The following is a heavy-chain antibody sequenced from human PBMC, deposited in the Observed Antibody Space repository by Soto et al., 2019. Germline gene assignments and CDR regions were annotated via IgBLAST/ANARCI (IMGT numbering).Heavy chain of an antibody. J-gene: IGHJ6*02. V-gene: IGHV1-18*01. Sequence: QVQLVQSGAEVKKPGASVNVSCKASGYSFHTYAISWVRQAPGQGLEWVGWINGYNGNTHYAQKFQGRVTLTTDIPTKTAFMELRSLTSDDTAVYYCAREYGMDVWGQGTTVTVSS. CDR3: AREYGMDV. CDR1: GYSFHTYA. CDR2: INGYNGNT.